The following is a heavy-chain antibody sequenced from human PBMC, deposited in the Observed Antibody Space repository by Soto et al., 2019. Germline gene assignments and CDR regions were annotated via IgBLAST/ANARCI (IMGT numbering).Heavy chain of an antibody. Sequence: ASVKVSCKASGYTFTSYDINWVRQATGQGLECMGWMNPNSGNTGYAQKFQGRVTMTRNTSISTAYMELSSLRSEDTAVYYCATSEAVGYSYDLYYYYYMDVWGKGTTVNVSS. CDR2: MNPNSGNT. D-gene: IGHD5-18*01. CDR3: ATSEAVGYSYDLYYYYYMDV. V-gene: IGHV1-8*01. CDR1: GYTFTSYD. J-gene: IGHJ6*03.